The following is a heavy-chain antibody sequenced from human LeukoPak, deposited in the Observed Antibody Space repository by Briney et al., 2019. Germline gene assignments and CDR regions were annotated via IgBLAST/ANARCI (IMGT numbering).Heavy chain of an antibody. CDR3: AAGEWEQLLDY. D-gene: IGHD5-24*01. CDR2: MNPNSGNT. CDR1: GYTFTSYD. Sequence: GASVKVSCKASGYTFTSYDINWVRQATGQGLEWMGWMNPNSGNTGYAQKFQGRVTMTEDTSTETAYMEFNSLRSEDTAVYYCAAGEWEQLLDYWGQGTLVTVSS. V-gene: IGHV1-8*01. J-gene: IGHJ4*02.